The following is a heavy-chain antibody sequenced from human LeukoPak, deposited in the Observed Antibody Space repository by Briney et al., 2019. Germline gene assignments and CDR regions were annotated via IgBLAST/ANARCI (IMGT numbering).Heavy chain of an antibody. CDR1: GASINSYY. Sequence: SETLSLTCSVSGASINSYYWNWIRQPPGKGLEWIGNTYYSGSTNYNPSLSSRVTISPDTSKNQFSLKMTSVTAADTAVYYCAKDWELGSWGQGTLVTISS. CDR2: TYYSGST. V-gene: IGHV4-59*01. CDR3: AKDWELGS. D-gene: IGHD1-26*01. J-gene: IGHJ5*02.